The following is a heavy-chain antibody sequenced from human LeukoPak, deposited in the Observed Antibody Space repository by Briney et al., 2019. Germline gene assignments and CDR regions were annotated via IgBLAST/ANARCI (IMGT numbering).Heavy chain of an antibody. J-gene: IGHJ4*02. CDR1: GFTFSDYA. D-gene: IGHD1-1*01. CDR2: IRSKAYGETA. V-gene: IGHV3-49*03. CDR3: TRDRGAYNLYDY. Sequence: PGGSLRLSCTASGFTFSDYAMSWIRQAPGKGLEWEGFIRSKAYGETADYAASVKGRFTISRDDSKAIAYLQMNSPKTEDTDVYHCTRDRGAYNLYDYWGQGTLVTVSS.